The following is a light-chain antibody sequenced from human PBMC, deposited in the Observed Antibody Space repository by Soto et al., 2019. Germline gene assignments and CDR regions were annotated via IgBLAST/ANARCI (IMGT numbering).Light chain of an antibody. CDR1: SSDVDGYNY. CDR2: DVS. Sequence: QSALTQPRSVSGSPGQSVTISCTGTSSDVDGYNYVSWYQQYPGKAPKLMIYDVSKRPSGVPDRFSGSKSGNTASLTISGLQAEDEADYDCCSYAGSRALFGGGTKVTVL. J-gene: IGLJ2*01. V-gene: IGLV2-11*01. CDR3: CSYAGSRAL.